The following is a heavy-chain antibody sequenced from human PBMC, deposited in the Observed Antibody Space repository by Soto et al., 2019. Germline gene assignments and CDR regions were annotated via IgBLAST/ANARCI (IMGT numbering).Heavy chain of an antibody. CDR3: PKDIVIFGVVPRSAFDI. D-gene: IGHD3-3*01. CDR1: GFTFKNYA. Sequence: PEGSLRLSCAASGFTFKNYAMYWVRQAPWKGLEWVSGISWNSCTIGYADSVKGRFTISRDNAKNSLYLQMNSLRAEDTALYYCPKDIVIFGVVPRSAFDIWGQGTMVTVSS. V-gene: IGHV3-9*01. CDR2: ISWNSCTI. J-gene: IGHJ3*02.